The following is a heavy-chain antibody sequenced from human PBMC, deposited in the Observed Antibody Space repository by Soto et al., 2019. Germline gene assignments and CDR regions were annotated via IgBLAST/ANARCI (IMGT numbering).Heavy chain of an antibody. CDR1: GLPFSGHY. CDR3: ARITPRQIVVVITPAFDY. CDR2: INHSGST. J-gene: IGHJ4*02. V-gene: IGHV4-34*01. Sequence: SETLSLPCAVYGLPFSGHYWHLLRQPPGKGLEWIGEINHSGSTNYNPSLKSRVTISVDTSKNQFSLKLSSVTAADTAVYYCARITPRQIVVVITPAFDYLVKGNLVTGSS. D-gene: IGHD3-22*01.